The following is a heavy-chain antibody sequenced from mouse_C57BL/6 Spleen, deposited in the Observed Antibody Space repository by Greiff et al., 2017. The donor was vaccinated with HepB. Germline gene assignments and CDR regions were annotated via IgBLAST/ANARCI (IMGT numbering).Heavy chain of an antibody. J-gene: IGHJ4*01. D-gene: IGHD1-1*01. CDR3: ASYDYGSSYNYAMDY. CDR1: GYTFTSYW. V-gene: IGHV1-64*01. Sequence: VQLQQPGAELVKPGASVKLSCKASGYTFTSYWMHWVKQRPGQGLEWIGMIHPNSGSTNYNEKFKSKATLTVDKSSSTAYMQLSSLTSEDSAVYYCASYDYGSSYNYAMDYWGQGTSVTVSS. CDR2: IHPNSGST.